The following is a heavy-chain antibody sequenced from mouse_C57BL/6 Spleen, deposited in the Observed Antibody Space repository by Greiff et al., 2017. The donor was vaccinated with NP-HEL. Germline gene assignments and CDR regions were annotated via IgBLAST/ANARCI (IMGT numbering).Heavy chain of an antibody. CDR2: INPSTGGT. CDR3: AIDSSGYLFAY. Sequence: VQLQQSGPELVKPGASVKISCKASGYSFTGYYMNWVKQSPEKSLEWIGEINPSTGGTTYNQKFKAKATLTVDKSSSTAYMQLKSLTSEDSAVYYCAIDSSGYLFAYWGQGTLVTVSA. D-gene: IGHD3-2*02. CDR1: GYSFTGYY. V-gene: IGHV1-42*01. J-gene: IGHJ3*01.